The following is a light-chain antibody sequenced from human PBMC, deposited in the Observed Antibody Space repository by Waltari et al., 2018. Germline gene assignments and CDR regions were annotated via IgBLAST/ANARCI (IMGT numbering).Light chain of an antibody. J-gene: IGLJ3*02. Sequence: QSVLTQPPSASGTPGQRVTISCSGSSSNIGSNTVNWYQQIPGTAPKLLIYSNNQRPSGVPDRFSGSKSGTSASLAIRGLQSEDEADYHCAAWDDSMNGLWVFGGGTKLTVL. V-gene: IGLV1-44*01. CDR2: SNN. CDR3: AAWDDSMNGLWV. CDR1: SSNIGSNT.